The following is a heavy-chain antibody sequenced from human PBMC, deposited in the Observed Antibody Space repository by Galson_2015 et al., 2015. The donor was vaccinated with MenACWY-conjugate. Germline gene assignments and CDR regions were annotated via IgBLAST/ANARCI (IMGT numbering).Heavy chain of an antibody. D-gene: IGHD1-26*01. J-gene: IGHJ4*02. Sequence: SLRLSCAPSGFTFSTYWMHWVRQAPGKGLEWVSRIDPDGSTTDYAESMKGRFTISRDNAKNTLFLQIHSLRVEDTAVYYCATAGSYLFDYWGQGALFTVSS. V-gene: IGHV3-74*01. CDR1: GFTFSTYW. CDR2: IDPDGSTT. CDR3: ATAGSYLFDY.